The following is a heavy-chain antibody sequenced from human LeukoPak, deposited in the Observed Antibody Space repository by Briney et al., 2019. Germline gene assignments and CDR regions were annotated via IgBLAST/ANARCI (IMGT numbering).Heavy chain of an antibody. CDR3: AKVPTPYCSGGSCYLDY. J-gene: IGHJ4*02. Sequence: GGSLRLSCAASGFTFSSYAMSWVRQAPGKGLEWVSAISGSGGNTYYADSVKGRFTISRDNSKNTLYLQMNSLRGEDTAVYYCAKVPTPYCSGGSCYLDYWGQGTLVTVSS. CDR1: GFTFSSYA. CDR2: ISGSGGNT. D-gene: IGHD2-15*01. V-gene: IGHV3-23*01.